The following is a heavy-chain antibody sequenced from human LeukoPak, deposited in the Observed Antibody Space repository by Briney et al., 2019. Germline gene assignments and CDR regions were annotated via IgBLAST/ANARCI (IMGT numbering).Heavy chain of an antibody. Sequence: GGSLRLSCAASGFTFSSYSMNWVRQAPGKGLEWVSSISSSSSYIYYADSVKGRFTISRDNAKNSLYLQMNSLRAEDTAVYYCASHSEDVVRGVTTSFDYWGQGTLVTVSS. J-gene: IGHJ4*02. V-gene: IGHV3-21*01. CDR1: GFTFSSYS. CDR2: ISSSSSYI. D-gene: IGHD3-10*01. CDR3: ASHSEDVVRGVTTSFDY.